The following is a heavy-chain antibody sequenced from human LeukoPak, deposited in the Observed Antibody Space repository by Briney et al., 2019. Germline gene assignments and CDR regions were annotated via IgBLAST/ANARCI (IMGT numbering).Heavy chain of an antibody. J-gene: IGHJ6*03. V-gene: IGHV4-34*01. CDR1: GGSFSGYY. CDR2: INHSGST. CDR3: ARGLGCSSTSCYIGVSYYYYYMDV. D-gene: IGHD2-2*02. Sequence: PSETLSLTCAVYGGSFSGYYWCCIREPPGKGREWIGEINHSGSTNYNPPLKSRVTIPVDTSKNQFSLKLSSVTAEDTAVYYCARGLGCSSTSCYIGVSYYYYYMDVWGKGTTVTVSS.